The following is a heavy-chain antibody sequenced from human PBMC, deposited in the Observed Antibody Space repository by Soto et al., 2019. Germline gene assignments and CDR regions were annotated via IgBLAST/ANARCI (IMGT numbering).Heavy chain of an antibody. CDR2: ISGSGGST. CDR1: GFTFSSYA. J-gene: IGHJ6*02. CDR3: AKALGDNKKYCSSTSCYYYYYYGMDV. D-gene: IGHD2-2*01. V-gene: IGHV3-23*01. Sequence: GGSLRLSCAASGFTFSSYAMSWVRQAPGKGLEWVSAISGSGGSTYYADSVKGRFTISRDNSKNTLYLQMNSLRAEDTAVYYCAKALGDNKKYCSSTSCYYYYYYGMDVWGQGTTVTVS.